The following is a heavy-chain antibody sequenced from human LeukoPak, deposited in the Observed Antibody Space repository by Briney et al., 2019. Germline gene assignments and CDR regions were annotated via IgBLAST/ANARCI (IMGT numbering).Heavy chain of an antibody. D-gene: IGHD2/OR15-2a*01. J-gene: IGHJ4*02. CDR2: ISYDGSNK. CDR1: GFTFSSYG. CDR3: ARDYVGTTYFDY. Sequence: GGSLRLSCAASGFTFSSYGMHWVRQAPGKGLEWVAVISYDGSNKYYADSVKGRFTISRDNSENTLYLQMNSLRAEDTAVYYCARDYVGTTYFDYWGQGTLVTVSS. V-gene: IGHV3-30*03.